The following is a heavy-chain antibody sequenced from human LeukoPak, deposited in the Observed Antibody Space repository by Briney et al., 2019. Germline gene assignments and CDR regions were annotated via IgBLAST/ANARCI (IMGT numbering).Heavy chain of an antibody. CDR2: ISFDENNK. J-gene: IGHJ4*02. CDR1: GFTFSSYA. Sequence: GGSLRLSCAASGFTFSSYAFHWVRQAPGKGLEWVATISFDENNKYYADSVKGRFTISRDNSKNTLYLQMNSLRAEDTAVYYCAKDLVPRKEPPYYFDYWGQGTLVTVSS. V-gene: IGHV3-30-3*01. CDR3: AKDLVPRKEPPYYFDY. D-gene: IGHD1-14*01.